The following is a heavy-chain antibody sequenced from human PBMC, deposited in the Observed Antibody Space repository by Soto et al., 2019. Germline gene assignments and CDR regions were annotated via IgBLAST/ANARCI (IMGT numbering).Heavy chain of an antibody. Sequence: EVQLLEFGGGLVRPGGSLRLSCAASGFIFSSYAMHWVRQAPGKGLEWVSGISGHGGDIYYADSVKGRFTISRDTATSTLYLQMDGLRADDAAVYYCAREDGGGPFDFWGQGTLVTVSS. V-gene: IGHV3-23*01. D-gene: IGHD2-15*01. CDR3: AREDGGGPFDF. J-gene: IGHJ4*02. CDR2: ISGHGGDI. CDR1: GFIFSSYA.